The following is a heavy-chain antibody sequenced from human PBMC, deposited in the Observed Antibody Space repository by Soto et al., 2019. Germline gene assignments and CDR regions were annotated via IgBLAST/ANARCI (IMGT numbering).Heavy chain of an antibody. D-gene: IGHD3-3*01. Sequence: PSETLSLTCAVYGGSFSGYYWSWICQPPGKGLEWIGEINHSGSTNYNPSLKSRVTISVDTSKNQFSLKLSSVTAADTAVYYCARGPPRRGGFWSGYLDVWGKGTTVTVSS. CDR3: ARGPPRRGGFWSGYLDV. J-gene: IGHJ6*04. CDR2: INHSGST. V-gene: IGHV4-34*01. CDR1: GGSFSGYY.